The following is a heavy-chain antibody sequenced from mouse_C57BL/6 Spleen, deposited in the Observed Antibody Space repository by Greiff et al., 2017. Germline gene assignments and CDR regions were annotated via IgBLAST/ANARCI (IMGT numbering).Heavy chain of an antibody. CDR1: GFTFSSYA. J-gene: IGHJ2*01. V-gene: IGHV5-4*01. D-gene: IGHD1-1*01. Sequence: EVKLMESGGGLVKPGGSLKLSCAASGFTFSSYAMSWVRQTPEKRLEWVATISDGGSYTYYPDNVKDRFTISRDNAKNNLYLQMNHLKYEDTAMYYCARDYYGSSYYFDYWGQGTTLTVSS. CDR3: ARDYYGSSYYFDY. CDR2: ISDGGSYT.